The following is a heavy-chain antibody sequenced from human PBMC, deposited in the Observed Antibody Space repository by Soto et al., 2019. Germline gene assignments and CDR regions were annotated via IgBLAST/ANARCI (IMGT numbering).Heavy chain of an antibody. J-gene: IGHJ4*02. D-gene: IGHD3-22*01. Sequence: PGGSLRLSCAASGFTFSSYGMHWVRQAPGKGLEWVAFIWHDGGNKFYAESVKGRFTISRDNSKNTLYLQMNSLRAEDTAVYYCAKEGYYLGYWGQGTLVTVSS. V-gene: IGHV3-30*02. CDR3: AKEGYYLGY. CDR1: GFTFSSYG. CDR2: IWHDGGNK.